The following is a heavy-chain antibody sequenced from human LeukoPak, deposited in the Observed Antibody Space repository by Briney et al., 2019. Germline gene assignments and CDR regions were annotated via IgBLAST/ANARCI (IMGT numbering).Heavy chain of an antibody. V-gene: IGHV3-30*04. D-gene: IGHD3-10*01. J-gene: IGHJ5*02. CDR1: GFTFSSYA. Sequence: GGSLRLSCAASGFTFSSYAMHWVRQAPGKGLEWVAVISYDGSNEYYADSVKGRFTISRDNSKNTLYLQMNSLRAADTAVYYCARDLDPSYYYGSGSLSPWGQGTLVTVSS. CDR2: ISYDGSNE. CDR3: ARDLDPSYYYGSGSLSP.